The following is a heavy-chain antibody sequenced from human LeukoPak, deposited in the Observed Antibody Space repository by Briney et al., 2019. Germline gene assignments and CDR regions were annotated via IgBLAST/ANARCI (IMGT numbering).Heavy chain of an antibody. Sequence: GASVKVSSKASGGTFSSYAISWVRQAPGQGLEWMGGIIPIFGTANYAQKFQGRVTITTDESTSTAYMELSSLRSEDTAVYYCARDALTYSSSPYFDYWGQGTLVTVSS. CDR2: IIPIFGTA. D-gene: IGHD6-6*01. CDR3: ARDALTYSSSPYFDY. CDR1: GGTFSSYA. V-gene: IGHV1-69*05. J-gene: IGHJ4*02.